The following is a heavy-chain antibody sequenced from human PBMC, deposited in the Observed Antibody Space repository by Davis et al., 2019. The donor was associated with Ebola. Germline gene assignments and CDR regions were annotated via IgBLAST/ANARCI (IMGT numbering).Heavy chain of an antibody. CDR2: ISSSSSYI. V-gene: IGHV3-21*01. Sequence: GGSLRLSCAASGFTFSSYSMNWVRQAPGKGLEWVSSISSSSSYIYYADSVKGRFTISRDNAKNSLYLQMNSLRAEDTAVYYCARSVTFSGYYYGMDVWGQGTTVTVSS. D-gene: IGHD4-11*01. CDR3: ARSVTFSGYYYGMDV. J-gene: IGHJ6*02. CDR1: GFTFSSYS.